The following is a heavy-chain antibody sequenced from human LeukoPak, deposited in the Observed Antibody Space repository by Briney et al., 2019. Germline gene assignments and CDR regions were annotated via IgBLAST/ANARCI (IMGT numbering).Heavy chain of an antibody. Sequence: SETLSLTCAVYGGSFSGYYWSWIRQPPGKGLEWIGEINHSGSTNYNPSLKSRVTISVDTSKNQFPLKLSSVTAADTAVYYCARAATVTAFDIWGQGTMVTVSS. D-gene: IGHD4-17*01. CDR1: GGSFSGYY. CDR2: INHSGST. V-gene: IGHV4-34*01. J-gene: IGHJ3*02. CDR3: ARAATVTAFDI.